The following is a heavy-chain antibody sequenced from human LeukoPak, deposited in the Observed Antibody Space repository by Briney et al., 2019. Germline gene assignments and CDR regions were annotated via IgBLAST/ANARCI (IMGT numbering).Heavy chain of an antibody. CDR1: GFTFSSYS. CDR2: ISSSSSYM. D-gene: IGHD4-23*01. CDR3: ARDGGGNSFDY. J-gene: IGHJ4*02. V-gene: IGHV3-21*03. Sequence: GGSLRLSCAASGFTFSSYSMNWVRQAPGKGLEWVSSISSSSSYMYYADSVKGRFTISRDNAKNSLYLQMNSLRAEDTAVYYCARDGGGNSFDYWGQGTLVTVSS.